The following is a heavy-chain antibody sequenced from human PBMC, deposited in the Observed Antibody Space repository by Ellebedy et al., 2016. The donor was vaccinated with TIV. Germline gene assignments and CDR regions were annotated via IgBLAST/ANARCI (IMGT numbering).Heavy chain of an antibody. V-gene: IGHV3-23*01. CDR3: AKDRTPGDGYWVFDN. D-gene: IGHD5-18*01. CDR1: GFTFSNYA. J-gene: IGHJ4*02. CDR2: IVGSGA. Sequence: GESLKTSCAASGFTFSNYAMSWVRQAPGKGLEWVSGIVGSGAQKYADSVKGRFTISRDNSKRTVDLQMNSLRAEDTAVYFCAKDRTPGDGYWVFDNWGQGTLVSVSS.